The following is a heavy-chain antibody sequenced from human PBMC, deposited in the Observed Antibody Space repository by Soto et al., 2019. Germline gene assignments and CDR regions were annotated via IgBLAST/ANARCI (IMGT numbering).Heavy chain of an antibody. CDR2: ISSSSSYI. D-gene: IGHD4-4*01. Sequence: PGGSLRLSCAASGFTFSSYSMNWVRQAPGKGLGWVSSISSSSSYIYSADSVKGRFTISRDNAKNSLYLQMNSLRAEDTAVYYCAREDYSNFDYWGQGTLVTVSS. J-gene: IGHJ4*02. V-gene: IGHV3-21*01. CDR1: GFTFSSYS. CDR3: AREDYSNFDY.